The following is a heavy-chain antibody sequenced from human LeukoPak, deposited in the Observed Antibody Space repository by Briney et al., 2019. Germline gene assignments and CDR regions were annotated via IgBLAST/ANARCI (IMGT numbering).Heavy chain of an antibody. Sequence: GGSLRLSCAASGFTFSNYAMNWVRQAPGKGLEWVSVISCSGGSTYYADSVKGRFTISRDNAKNSLYLQMNSLRAEDTAVYYCARDHDDFWSGYFLYFDYWGQGTLVTVSS. CDR2: ISCSGGST. J-gene: IGHJ4*02. CDR3: ARDHDDFWSGYFLYFDY. D-gene: IGHD3-3*01. V-gene: IGHV3-23*01. CDR1: GFTFSNYA.